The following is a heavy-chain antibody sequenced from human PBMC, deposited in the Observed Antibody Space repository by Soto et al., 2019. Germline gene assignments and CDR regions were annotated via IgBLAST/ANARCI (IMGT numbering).Heavy chain of an antibody. CDR1: GYGFTTYG. V-gene: IGHV1-18*01. D-gene: IGHD1-1*01. J-gene: IGHJ4*02. Sequence: QVHVVQSGAEVKKPGASVKVSCKGSGYGFTTYGITWVRQAPGQGLEWMAWISAHNGNTNYAQKLQGRVTVTRDTSTSTAYMELRSVRADDTAVYYCARGRYGDYWGQGALVTVSS. CDR2: ISAHNGNT. CDR3: ARGRYGDY.